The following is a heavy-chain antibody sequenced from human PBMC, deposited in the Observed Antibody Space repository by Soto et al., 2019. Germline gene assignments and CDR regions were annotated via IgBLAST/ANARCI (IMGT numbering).Heavy chain of an antibody. CDR1: GFSLSNAGLG. D-gene: IGHD6-13*01. CDR2: IFSNDEN. CDR3: ASTYSSSWSWFDP. Sequence: QVTVKESGPVLVKPTETLTLTCTVSGFSLSNAGLGVSWIRQPPGKALEWLAHIFSNDENSYSTSLKSRLTISKDTSKSQVVLIMTNMDPVDTATYYCASTYSSSWSWFDPWGQGTLVTVSS. J-gene: IGHJ5*02. V-gene: IGHV2-26*04.